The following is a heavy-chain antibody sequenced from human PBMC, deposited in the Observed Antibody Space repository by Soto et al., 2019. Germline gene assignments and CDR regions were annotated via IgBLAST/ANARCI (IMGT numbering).Heavy chain of an antibody. CDR1: GFSLSTHGVG. CDR3: AHVLPARIDP. J-gene: IGHJ5*02. V-gene: IGHV2-5*02. Sequence: QITLKESGPTLVKPTQTLTLTCTFSGFSLSTHGVGVGWIRQPPGKALEWLALIYWDDDKRYSPSLQSRLTITKHTAKNQVVLTLTNMDPVDTATYYCAHVLPARIDPWGQGTLVTVSS. D-gene: IGHD6-25*01. CDR2: IYWDDDK.